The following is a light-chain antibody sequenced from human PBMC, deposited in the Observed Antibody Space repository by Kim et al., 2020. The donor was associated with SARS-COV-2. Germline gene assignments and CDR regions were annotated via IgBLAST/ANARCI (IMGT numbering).Light chain of an antibody. CDR3: QHYHQWHPWT. J-gene: IGKJ1*01. CDR2: DSS. V-gene: IGKV3-15*01. Sequence: LMTQSPATLSVSLGNRATLSCRASQSIDRDLAWYQQKPGQPPRLLIYDSSTRAPGVPDRFSGSGSGTDFSLTINSLQSEDVAVYYCQHYHQWHPWTFGRGTKLEIK. CDR1: QSIDRD.